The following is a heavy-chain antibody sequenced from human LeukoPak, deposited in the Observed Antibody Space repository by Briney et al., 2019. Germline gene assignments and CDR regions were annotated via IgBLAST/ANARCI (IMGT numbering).Heavy chain of an antibody. V-gene: IGHV3-7*04. CDR2: IKEDGSEK. J-gene: IGHJ4*02. Sequence: GGSVRLSCAASGITFSRSWMSWVRQAPGKGLEWVAFIKEDGSEKYYVDSVKGRFTLSRDNAENSLYLQMNSLRAEDTAVYYCARDRGGRTGLDDWGQGTLVTVSS. D-gene: IGHD2-15*01. CDR1: GITFSRSW. CDR3: ARDRGGRTGLDD.